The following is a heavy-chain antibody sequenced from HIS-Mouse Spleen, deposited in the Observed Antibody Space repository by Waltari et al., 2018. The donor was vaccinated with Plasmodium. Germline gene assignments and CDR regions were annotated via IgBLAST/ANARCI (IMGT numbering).Heavy chain of an antibody. CDR3: AKDPTGDRWYFDL. Sequence: EVQLVESGGGLVQPGRSLRLSCAASGFTFDDYAWPWVRQAPGKGLEWVSGISWNSGSIGYADSVKGRFTISRDNAKNSLYLQMNSLRAEDTALYYCAKDPTGDRWYFDLWGRGTLVTVSS. CDR1: GFTFDDYA. CDR2: ISWNSGSI. V-gene: IGHV3-9*01. J-gene: IGHJ2*01. D-gene: IGHD7-27*01.